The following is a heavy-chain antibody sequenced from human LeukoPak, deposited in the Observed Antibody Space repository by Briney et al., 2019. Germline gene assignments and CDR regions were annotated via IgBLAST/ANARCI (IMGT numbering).Heavy chain of an antibody. Sequence: GGSLRLSCAASGFTFSSYGMNWVRQAPGKGLEWVSYISSSGSTIYYADSVKGRFTISRDNAKNSLYLQMNSLRAEDTAVYYCARDSGDAFDIWGQGTMVTVSS. V-gene: IGHV3-48*04. D-gene: IGHD3-10*01. CDR1: GFTFSSYG. CDR2: ISSSGSTI. J-gene: IGHJ3*02. CDR3: ARDSGDAFDI.